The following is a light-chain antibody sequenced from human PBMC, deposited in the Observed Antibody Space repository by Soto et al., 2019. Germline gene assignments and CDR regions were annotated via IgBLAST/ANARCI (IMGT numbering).Light chain of an antibody. CDR1: QSISGW. J-gene: IGKJ2*01. V-gene: IGKV1-5*01. CDR2: DAS. CDR3: QQYSSYSS. Sequence: DIQMTQSPSTLSASVGDRVTITCRASQSISGWLAWYQQKPGKAPNLLISDASSLESGVPSRFSGSGSGTEFTLTISGLQPDDFATDYCQQYSSYSSFGQGTKLEIK.